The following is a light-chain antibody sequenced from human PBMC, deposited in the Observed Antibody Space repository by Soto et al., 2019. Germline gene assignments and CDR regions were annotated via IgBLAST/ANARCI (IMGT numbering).Light chain of an antibody. V-gene: IGKV4-1*01. CDR1: QSVLYRSNTKNY. CDR2: WAS. J-gene: IGKJ1*01. CDR3: QQYYILPPT. Sequence: DIVMTQSPDSLAVSLGERATINCKSSQSVLYRSNTKNYLAWYQQKPGQPPNLLIYWASTRESGVPDRFSGRGSGTDFTLTISSLQAEDVAVYYCQQYYILPPTFGQGTKVEIK.